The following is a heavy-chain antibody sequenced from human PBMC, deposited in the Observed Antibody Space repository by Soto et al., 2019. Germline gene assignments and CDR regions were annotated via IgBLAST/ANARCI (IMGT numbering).Heavy chain of an antibody. V-gene: IGHV4-59*01. CDR3: AGLRGPWRYNYATSGNCAFDY. Sequence: PSETLSLTCTVSGGSISSYYWSWIRQPPGKGLEWFGYIYYSGSTNYNPSLKSRVTMSVDTSKNQFSLKPSSVTAADTAVYYCAGLRGPWRYNYATSGNCAFDYWGQGTLVTVSS. CDR1: GGSISSYY. J-gene: IGHJ4*02. CDR2: IYYSGST. D-gene: IGHD3-22*01.